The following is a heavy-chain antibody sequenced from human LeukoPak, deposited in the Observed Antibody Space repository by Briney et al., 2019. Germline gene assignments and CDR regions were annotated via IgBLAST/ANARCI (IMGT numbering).Heavy chain of an antibody. CDR2: MHLDGET. J-gene: IGHJ4*02. CDR1: GGSISSSNW. V-gene: IGHV4/OR15-8*02. CDR3: ATASSKSLPN. Sequence: SETLSLTCAISGGSISSSNWWSWVRQPPKEGLEWIGEMHLDGETHYNPSLKSRLTITMDKSNNQLSLTLTSVTAADTAVYYCATASSKSLPNWGQGALVTVSS. D-gene: IGHD6-6*01.